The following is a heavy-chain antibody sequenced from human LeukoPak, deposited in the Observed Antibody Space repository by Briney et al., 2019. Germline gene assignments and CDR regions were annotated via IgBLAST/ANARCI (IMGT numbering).Heavy chain of an antibody. CDR2: ISYSGNT. CDR1: GGSISSSSYY. CDR3: ARHFGSGFDRWFDP. Sequence: SETLSLTCTVSGGSISSSSYYWSWIRQPPGKGLEWIGYISYSGNTNYNPSLKSRVTISIDTSKNQFSLKLNSVTAADTAVYYCARHFGSGFDRWFDPWGQGSLVIVSS. V-gene: IGHV4-61*05. D-gene: IGHD5-12*01. J-gene: IGHJ5*02.